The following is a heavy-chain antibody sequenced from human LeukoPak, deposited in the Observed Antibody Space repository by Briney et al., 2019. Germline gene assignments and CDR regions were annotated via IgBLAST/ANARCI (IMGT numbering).Heavy chain of an antibody. V-gene: IGHV4-38-2*02. Sequence: SETLSLTCTVSGYSISSDYYWGWIRQPPGKGLEWIGSIYHSGSSYYNPSLKSRLTISVDTSKNQLSLKLSSVTAADTAVYYCARWGNTYYYDSSGYYYWGQGTLVTVSS. CDR2: IYHSGSS. D-gene: IGHD3-22*01. CDR3: ARWGNTYYYDSSGYYY. CDR1: GYSISSDYY. J-gene: IGHJ4*02.